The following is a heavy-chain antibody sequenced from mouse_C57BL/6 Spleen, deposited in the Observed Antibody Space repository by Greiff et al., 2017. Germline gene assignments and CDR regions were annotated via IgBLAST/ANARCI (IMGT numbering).Heavy chain of an antibody. CDR3: AREDYGSSYPYAMDY. J-gene: IGHJ4*01. D-gene: IGHD1-1*01. V-gene: IGHV5-16*01. CDR2: INYDGSST. Sequence: EVKLMESEGGLVQPGSSMKLSCTASGFTFSDYYMAWVRQVPEKGLEWVANINYDGSSTYYLDSLKSRFIISRDNAKNILYLQMSSLKSEDTATYYCAREDYGSSYPYAMDYWGQGTSVTFSS. CDR1: GFTFSDYY.